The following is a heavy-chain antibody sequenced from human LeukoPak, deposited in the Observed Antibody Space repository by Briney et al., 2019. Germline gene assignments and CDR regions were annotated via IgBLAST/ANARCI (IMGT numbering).Heavy chain of an antibody. Sequence: GSSVKVSCKASGGTFSSYAISWVRQAPGQGLEWMGRIIPIFGTANYAQKFQGRVTITTDESTRTAYMELSSLRSEDTAVYCCARGGLYCSGGSCYSESFDYWGQGTLVTVSS. CDR3: ARGGLYCSGGSCYSESFDY. CDR1: GGTFSSYA. V-gene: IGHV1-69*05. CDR2: IIPIFGTA. D-gene: IGHD2-15*01. J-gene: IGHJ4*02.